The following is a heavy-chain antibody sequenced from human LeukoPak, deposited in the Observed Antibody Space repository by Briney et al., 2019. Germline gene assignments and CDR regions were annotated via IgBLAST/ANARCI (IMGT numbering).Heavy chain of an antibody. CDR1: GFTFSSYA. J-gene: IGHJ4*02. CDR3: AKDVGKWESLHFFDY. V-gene: IGHV3-23*01. Sequence: GGSLRLSCAASGFTFSSYAMHWVRQAPGKGLEWISGISGSGASTYYADSVKGRFTISRDDSRNTLYLQMNSLRGDDTAVYYCAKDVGKWESLHFFDYWGQGTLVTVSS. CDR2: ISGSGAST. D-gene: IGHD1-26*01.